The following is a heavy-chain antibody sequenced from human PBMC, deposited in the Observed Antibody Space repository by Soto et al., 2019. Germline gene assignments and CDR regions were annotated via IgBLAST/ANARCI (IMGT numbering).Heavy chain of an antibody. V-gene: IGHV3-48*01. Sequence: GGSLRLSCATSGFILSDCAMNWVRQAPGKGLEWVSYISSSSSVIDYADSVKGRFTVSRDNARNSLYLQMNSLRAEDTAVYYCASPRNSGFGELDVWGQGTTVTVSS. J-gene: IGHJ6*02. CDR1: GFILSDCA. D-gene: IGHD3-10*01. CDR3: ASPRNSGFGELDV. CDR2: ISSSSSVI.